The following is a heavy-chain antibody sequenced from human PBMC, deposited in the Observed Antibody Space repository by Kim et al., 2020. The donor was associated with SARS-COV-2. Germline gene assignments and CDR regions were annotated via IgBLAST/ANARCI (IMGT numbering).Heavy chain of an antibody. CDR2: IYTSGST. CDR3: ARSEVLRYFDCAFDY. Sequence: SETLSLTCTVSGGSISSGSYYWSWIRQPAGKGLEWIGRIYTSGSTNYNPSLKSRVTITVDTSKNQFSLKLSSVTAADTAVYYCARSEVLRYFDCAFDYWGQGTLVPVSS. D-gene: IGHD3-9*01. J-gene: IGHJ4*02. CDR1: GGSISSGSYY. V-gene: IGHV4-61*02.